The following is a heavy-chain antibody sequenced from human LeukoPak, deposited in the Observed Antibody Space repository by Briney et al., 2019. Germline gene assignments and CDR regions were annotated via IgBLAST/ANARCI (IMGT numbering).Heavy chain of an antibody. D-gene: IGHD3-22*01. CDR3: AREKSDSSGYSYYYYGMDV. CDR2: IWYDGSNK. CDR1: GFTFSSYG. Sequence: GRSLRLSCAASGFTFSSYGMHWVRQAPGKGLEWVAVIWYDGSNKYYADSVKGRFTISRDNSKNTLYLQMNSLRAEDTAVYYCAREKSDSSGYSYYYYGMDVWGQGTTVTVSS. J-gene: IGHJ6*02. V-gene: IGHV3-33*01.